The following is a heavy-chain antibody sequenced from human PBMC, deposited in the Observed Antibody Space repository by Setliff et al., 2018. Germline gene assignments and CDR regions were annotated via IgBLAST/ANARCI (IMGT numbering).Heavy chain of an antibody. CDR2: IKSKTDGGPT. D-gene: IGHD2-15*01. Sequence: GGSLRLSCAASGFTFSNAWMSWVRQAPRKGLEWVGRIKSKTDGGPTDYAAPVKGRFTISRDDSKNTLYLQMNSLKTEDTAVYYCAAYCSGGSCSTTYYFDYWGQGTLVTVSS. J-gene: IGHJ4*02. CDR1: GFTFSNAW. CDR3: AAYCSGGSCSTTYYFDY. V-gene: IGHV3-15*01.